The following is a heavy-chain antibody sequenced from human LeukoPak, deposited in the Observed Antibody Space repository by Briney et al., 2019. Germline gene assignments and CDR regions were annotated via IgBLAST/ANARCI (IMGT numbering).Heavy chain of an antibody. Sequence: GGSLRLSCAASGFTFSNYWVHWVRQAPGKGLVWVSRINRDGSTTNYADSVKGRFTVSRDNAKNTLNLQMNSLRAEDTAVYYCARDKRSGESSEIDYWGQGTLVTVSS. CDR2: INRDGSTT. CDR3: ARDKRSGESSEIDY. V-gene: IGHV3-74*01. CDR1: GFTFSNYW. J-gene: IGHJ4*02. D-gene: IGHD3-10*01.